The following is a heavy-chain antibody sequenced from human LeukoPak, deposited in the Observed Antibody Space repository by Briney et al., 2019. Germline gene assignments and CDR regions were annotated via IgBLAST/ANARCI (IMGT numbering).Heavy chain of an antibody. V-gene: IGHV3-33*01. CDR1: GFDFSGYG. CDR3: AAWDCSSTSCYGGAFDI. CDR2: IWYDGSNK. J-gene: IGHJ3*02. Sequence: GGSLRLSCAASGFDFSGYGMHWVRQAPGKGLEWVAIIWYDGSNKYYADSVQGRFTISKDRSKNTLYLQMNSLRAEDTAVYYCAAWDCSSTSCYGGAFDIWGQGTMVTVSS. D-gene: IGHD2-2*01.